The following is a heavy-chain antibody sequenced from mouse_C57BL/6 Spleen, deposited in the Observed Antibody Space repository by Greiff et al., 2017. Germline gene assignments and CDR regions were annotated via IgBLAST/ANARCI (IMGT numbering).Heavy chain of an antibody. D-gene: IGHD1-1*01. Sequence: VQLKESGPGLVKPSQSLSLTCSVTGYSITSGYYWNWIRQFPGNKLEWMGYISYDGSNNYNPSLKNRISITRDTSKNQFFLKLNSVTTEDTATYYCARGDYYGSSHYWGQGTTLTVSS. J-gene: IGHJ2*01. CDR3: ARGDYYGSSHY. CDR2: ISYDGSN. V-gene: IGHV3-6*01. CDR1: GYSITSGYY.